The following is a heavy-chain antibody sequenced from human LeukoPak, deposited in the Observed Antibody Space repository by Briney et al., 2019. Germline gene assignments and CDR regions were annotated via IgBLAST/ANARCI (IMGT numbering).Heavy chain of an antibody. J-gene: IGHJ4*02. CDR1: GYTFTNYD. D-gene: IGHD5-12*01. Sequence: GASVKVSCKASGYTFTNYDINWVRQATGQGREWMGWMNPNSGNTGYAQKFQGRVTITRNTSISTAYMELSSLRSEDTAVYYCARAGYDHPFDYWGQGTLVTVSS. CDR2: MNPNSGNT. V-gene: IGHV1-8*03. CDR3: ARAGYDHPFDY.